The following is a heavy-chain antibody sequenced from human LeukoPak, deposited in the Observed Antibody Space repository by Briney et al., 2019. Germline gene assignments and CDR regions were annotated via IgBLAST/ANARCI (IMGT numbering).Heavy chain of an antibody. CDR3: ARDVGEYCSSVSCYASDY. V-gene: IGHV1-2*02. J-gene: IGHJ4*02. Sequence: ASVKVSCKASGYTFTGYYMHWVRQAPGQGLELMGWINPNSGGTNYAQTFQGRVTMTRDTSINTFYMELRRMRSDDTAVYYCARDVGEYCSSVSCYASDYWGQGTLVTVSS. D-gene: IGHD2-2*01. CDR2: INPNSGGT. CDR1: GYTFTGYY.